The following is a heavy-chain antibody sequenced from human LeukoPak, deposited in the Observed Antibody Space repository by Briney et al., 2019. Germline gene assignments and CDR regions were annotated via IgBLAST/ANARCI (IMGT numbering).Heavy chain of an antibody. CDR2: MSPNSGDT. Sequence: ASVKVSCKASGYTFTSYDFNWERQATGQRPEWMGWMSPNSGDTGYAQKFQDRVTMTRNTSISTAYMELSSLRSDDTAVYYCARDGLRSSRDLDYWGQGTLVTVSS. CDR3: ARDGLRSSRDLDY. V-gene: IGHV1-8*01. J-gene: IGHJ4*02. D-gene: IGHD1-26*01. CDR1: GYTFTSYD.